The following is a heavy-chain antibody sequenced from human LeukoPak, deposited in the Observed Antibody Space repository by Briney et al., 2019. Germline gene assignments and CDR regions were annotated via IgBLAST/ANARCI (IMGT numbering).Heavy chain of an antibody. CDR1: GVSFSSYY. CDR2: IDTSGST. D-gene: IGHD1-7*01. CDR3: ARNFPYRKLDY. V-gene: IGHV4-34*01. Sequence: PSETLSLTCAVSGVSFSSYYWIWNRQPPGNGREGIGEIDTSGSTNYNPSLNRRVHISVDPPKSQFSLQLSSVTAADTAVYYCARNFPYRKLDYWGQGTLVTVSS. J-gene: IGHJ4*02.